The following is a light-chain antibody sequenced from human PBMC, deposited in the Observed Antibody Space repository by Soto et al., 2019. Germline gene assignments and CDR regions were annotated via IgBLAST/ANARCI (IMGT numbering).Light chain of an antibody. CDR2: AAS. Sequence: DIQMTQSPSSLSASVGDRVTITCRASQGISNYLAWYQQKPGKVPKLLIYAASTLQSGVPSRFSGSGSGTDFTLTISRLQPEDVATYYCQKYNSAPRTFGQGPKVEIK. CDR1: QGISNY. V-gene: IGKV1-27*01. J-gene: IGKJ1*01. CDR3: QKYNSAPRT.